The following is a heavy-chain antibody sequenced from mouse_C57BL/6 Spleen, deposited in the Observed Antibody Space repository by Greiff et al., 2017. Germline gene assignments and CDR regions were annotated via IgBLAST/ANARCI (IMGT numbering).Heavy chain of an antibody. CDR3: ASPSYGSSYVWFAY. Sequence: VQLQQSGPELVKPGASVKISCKASGYSFTGYYMNWVKQSPEKSLEWIGEINPSTGGTTYNQKFKAKATLTVDKSSSTAYMQLKSLTSEDSAVYYCASPSYGSSYVWFAYWGQGTLVTVSA. CDR1: GYSFTGYY. V-gene: IGHV1-42*01. D-gene: IGHD1-1*01. CDR2: INPSTGGT. J-gene: IGHJ3*01.